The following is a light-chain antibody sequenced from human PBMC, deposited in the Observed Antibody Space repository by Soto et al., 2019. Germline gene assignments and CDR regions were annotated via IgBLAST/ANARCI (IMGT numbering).Light chain of an antibody. CDR3: MQATHWPPYT. J-gene: IGKJ2*01. Sequence: EVVMTQSPRNLPVTLGQPASISCWSSQGLVYSDGNTYLNWFQQRPGLSPRRLLYRVSFRDSGVPDRFSGSGSGTAFTLTISRVEAEDVGIYYCMQATHWPPYTFGQGTKLEIK. CDR1: QGLVYSDGNTY. CDR2: RVS. V-gene: IGKV2-30*01.